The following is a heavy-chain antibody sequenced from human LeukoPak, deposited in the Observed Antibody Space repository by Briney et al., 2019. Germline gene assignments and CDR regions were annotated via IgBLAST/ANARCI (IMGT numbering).Heavy chain of an antibody. J-gene: IGHJ5*02. CDR2: ISSSSSDI. CDR3: AKGVDTAMVTPFDP. D-gene: IGHD5-18*01. V-gene: IGHV3-21*01. CDR1: GFTFSDYT. Sequence: PGGSLRLSCAASGFTFSDYTMNWVRQAPGKGLEWVSSISSSSSDIYYADSVKGRFTISRDNSKNTLYLQMNSLRAEDTAVYYCAKGVDTAMVTPFDPWGQGTLVTVSS.